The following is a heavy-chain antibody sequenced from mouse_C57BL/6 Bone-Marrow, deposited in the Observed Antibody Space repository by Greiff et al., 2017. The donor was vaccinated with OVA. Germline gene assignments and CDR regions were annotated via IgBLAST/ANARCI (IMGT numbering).Heavy chain of an antibody. CDR1: GYTFTSYW. D-gene: IGHD1-1*01. Sequence: QVQLQQSGAELVKPGASVKLSCKASGYTFTSYWMHWVKQRPGQGLEWIGMIHPNSGSTNYNEKFKSKATLTVDKSSSTAYMQLSSLTSEDSAVYYCAKYGSSFTWFAYWGQGTLVTVSA. CDR3: AKYGSSFTWFAY. J-gene: IGHJ3*01. V-gene: IGHV1-64*01. CDR2: IHPNSGST.